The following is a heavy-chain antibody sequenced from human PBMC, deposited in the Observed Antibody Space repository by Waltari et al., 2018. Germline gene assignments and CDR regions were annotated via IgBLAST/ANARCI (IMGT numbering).Heavy chain of an antibody. J-gene: IGHJ5*02. D-gene: IGHD3-3*01. CDR3: AKSGEYDFPFDP. V-gene: IGHV1-69*02. CDR2: IIPILDIA. Sequence: QLVPSGAEVKKPGSSVKVPCKASGVTFSSYTILWLRQAPGQWLGWMGRIIPILDIANYAQKCQGRVTITADKSTSTAYMELSSLRSEDTAVYYCAKSGEYDFPFDPWGQGTLVTVSS. CDR1: GVTFSSYT.